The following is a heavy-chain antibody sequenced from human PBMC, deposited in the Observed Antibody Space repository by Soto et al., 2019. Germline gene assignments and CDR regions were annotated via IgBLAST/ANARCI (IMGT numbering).Heavy chain of an antibody. Sequence: QVQLVQSGAEVKKPGASVKVSCKASGYTFSGYYMHWVRQAPGQGLEWMGWINPNDGATNYAQKFQGRVTMTRDTSISTAYMELSSLRSDDTAIYYCAREGYCSGGDCYTWFDPWGQGTLVTVSS. CDR3: AREGYCSGGDCYTWFDP. CDR1: GYTFSGYY. V-gene: IGHV1-2*02. CDR2: INPNDGAT. J-gene: IGHJ5*02. D-gene: IGHD2-8*02.